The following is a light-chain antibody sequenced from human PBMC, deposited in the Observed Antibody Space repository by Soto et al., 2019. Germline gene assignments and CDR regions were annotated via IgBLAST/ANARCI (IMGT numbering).Light chain of an antibody. J-gene: IGLJ1*01. CDR1: SSDVGGYNY. V-gene: IGLV2-14*01. CDR2: DVS. CDR3: SSYTSSSTDV. Sequence: SALTQPASVSGSPGQSITISCTGTSSDVGGYNYVSWYQQHPGKAPKLMIYDVSNRLSGVSNRFSGSKSGNTASLTISGVQAEDEADYYCSSYTSSSTDVSGTGTKLTVL.